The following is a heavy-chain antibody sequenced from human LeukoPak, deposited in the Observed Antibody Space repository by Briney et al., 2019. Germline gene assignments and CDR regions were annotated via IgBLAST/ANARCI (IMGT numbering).Heavy chain of an antibody. D-gene: IGHD2/OR15-2a*01. CDR2: ISSSSSYI. J-gene: IGHJ5*02. V-gene: IGHV3-21*01. Sequence: GGSLRLSCATSGFTFSSYSMNWVGQAPGKGLEWVSSISSSSSYIYYAVSVKGRFTISRDNAKNSLYLQMNSLRAEDTAGYHCARESIRGFDPWGQGTLVTVSS. CDR3: ARESIRGFDP. CDR1: GFTFSSYS.